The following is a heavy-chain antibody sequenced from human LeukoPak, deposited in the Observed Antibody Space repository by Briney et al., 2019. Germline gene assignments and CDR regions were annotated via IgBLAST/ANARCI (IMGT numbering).Heavy chain of an antibody. CDR1: GFTFNTHT. Sequence: GSLRLSCAASGFTFNTHTMNWVRQAPGKGLECVSSIDGSSSSIYYGDSVKGRFTVSRDNARNSLYLQINSLRAEDTAVYYCVRIPNTAGFPNSLDPWGRGTLVTVSS. D-gene: IGHD2-8*02. V-gene: IGHV3-21*01. CDR2: IDGSSSSI. CDR3: VRIPNTAGFPNSLDP. J-gene: IGHJ5*02.